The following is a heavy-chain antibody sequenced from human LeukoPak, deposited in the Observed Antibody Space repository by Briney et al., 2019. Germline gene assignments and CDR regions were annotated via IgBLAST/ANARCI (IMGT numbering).Heavy chain of an antibody. CDR3: AREDYYDILDS. J-gene: IGHJ4*02. Sequence: SGGSLRLSCAASGFTFSSYGMHWVRQAPGKGLEWVAVISYDGSNKYYADSVKGRFTISRDNSKNTLYLQMNSLRAEDTAVYYCAREDYYDILDSWGQGTLVTVSS. D-gene: IGHD3-9*01. CDR2: ISYDGSNK. CDR1: GFTFSSYG. V-gene: IGHV3-30*03.